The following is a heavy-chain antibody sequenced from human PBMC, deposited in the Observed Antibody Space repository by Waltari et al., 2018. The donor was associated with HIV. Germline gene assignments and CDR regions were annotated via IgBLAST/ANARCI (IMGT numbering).Heavy chain of an antibody. CDR2: VNKNSGYI. D-gene: IGHD3-10*01. Sequence: EVQLVESGGGLVQPGRSLRLSCAASGFTFDDFVMHWVRLVPGKGLEWVSSVNKNSGYIDYVDSVKGRFTSSRDNAKNSLYLEMNSLRVEDTALYYCAKGSAYGSGRIFDNWGRGTLVTVSS. CDR1: GFTFDDFV. CDR3: AKGSAYGSGRIFDN. J-gene: IGHJ4*02. V-gene: IGHV3-9*01.